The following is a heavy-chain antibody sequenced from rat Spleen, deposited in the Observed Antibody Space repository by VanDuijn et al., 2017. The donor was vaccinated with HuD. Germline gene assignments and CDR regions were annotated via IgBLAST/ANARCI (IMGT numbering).Heavy chain of an antibody. CDR2: IQSGGST. CDR1: GFSLTDYS. CDR3: TRGDMDA. Sequence: QVQLKESGPGLVQPSQTLSLTCTVSGFSLTDYSVHWVRQPPGKGLEWMGRIQSGGSTDYNSALKSRLSISRDTSKSQVFLKMNSLQTEDTAIYFCTRGDMDAWGQGASVTVSS. J-gene: IGHJ4*01. V-gene: IGHV2-19*01.